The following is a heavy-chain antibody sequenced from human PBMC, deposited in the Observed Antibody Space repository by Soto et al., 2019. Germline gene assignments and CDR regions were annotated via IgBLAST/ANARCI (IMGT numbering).Heavy chain of an antibody. CDR1: GFTFNIYG. CDR3: AKDQASGQGSFDS. J-gene: IGHJ4*02. CDR2: ISYEGRNQ. Sequence: GGSLRLSCAASGFTFNIYGMHWVRQAPDKGLEWVALISYEGRNQYYADSVKGRFNISRDNSKNTLFLQMNSLRVDDTVLYYCAKDQASGQGSFDSWGQGTLVTVSS. V-gene: IGHV3-30*18.